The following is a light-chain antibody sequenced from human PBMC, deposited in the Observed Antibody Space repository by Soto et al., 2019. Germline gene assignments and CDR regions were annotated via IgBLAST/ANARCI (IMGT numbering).Light chain of an antibody. Sequence: EIVMTQSPATLSVSPGESATLSCWASQSVTGDLAWYQQQPGQAPRLFIYRASTRATGIPARFSGSGSGTEFTLTISSLQPDDFATYYCQHYNSYSEAFGQGTKVDI. J-gene: IGKJ1*01. CDR2: RAS. CDR3: QHYNSYSEA. V-gene: IGKV3-15*01. CDR1: QSVTGD.